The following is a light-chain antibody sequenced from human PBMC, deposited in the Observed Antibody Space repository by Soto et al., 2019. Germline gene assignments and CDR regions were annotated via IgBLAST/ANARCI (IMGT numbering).Light chain of an antibody. J-gene: IGKJ1*01. Sequence: ESVLTQSPVTLSLSPGERATLSCRASQSVSTYLAWYQQKPGQAPRLLIYDASNRATGIPARFSGSGSGTDFTLTISSLEPEDFPVYYCQQRDSLWAFGQGTXV. CDR1: QSVSTY. CDR3: QQRDSLWA. V-gene: IGKV3-11*01. CDR2: DAS.